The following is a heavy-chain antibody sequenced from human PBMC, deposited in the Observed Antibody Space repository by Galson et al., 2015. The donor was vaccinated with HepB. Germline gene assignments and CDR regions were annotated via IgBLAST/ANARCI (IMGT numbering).Heavy chain of an antibody. D-gene: IGHD2-2*02. CDR3: ARDLRVGDSLPAAIPFGY. V-gene: IGHV3-11*01. CDR1: GFTFSDYY. CDR2: ISSSGSTI. J-gene: IGHJ4*02. Sequence: SLRLSCAASGFTFSDYYMSWIRQAPGKGLEWVSYISSSGSTIYYADSVKGRFTISRDNAKNSLYLQMNSLRAEDTAVYYCARDLRVGDSLPAAIPFGYWGQGTLVTVSS.